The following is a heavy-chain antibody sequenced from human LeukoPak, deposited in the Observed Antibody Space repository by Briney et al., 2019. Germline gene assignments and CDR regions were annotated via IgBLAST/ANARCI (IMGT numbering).Heavy chain of an antibody. V-gene: IGHV3-74*01. CDR1: GFTFKLYW. D-gene: IGHD2-15*01. CDR2: INDDGSST. CDR3: VRGGASTWS. J-gene: IGHJ5*02. Sequence: GGSLRLSCAASGFTFKLYWMHWVRQAPGKGPVWVSRINDDGSSTSYADSVKGRFTISRDDAKNTLYLQMNSLRAEDTAVYYCVRGGASTWSWGQGTLVTVSS.